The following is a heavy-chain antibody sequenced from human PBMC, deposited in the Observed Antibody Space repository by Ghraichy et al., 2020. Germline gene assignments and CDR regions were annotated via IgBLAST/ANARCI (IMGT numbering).Heavy chain of an antibody. J-gene: IGHJ5*02. V-gene: IGHV4-4*09. CDR1: GDSISTSQ. CDR3: AKRTGTRLLSLDP. Sequence: SETLSLTCIVSGDSISTSQWSWIRQPPGQRLEWIGYISTSGSTDYNPSLKGRVTISRDTSKNHVSLNLTSVTAADTAVYYCAKRTGTRLLSLDPWGQGTLVTVSS. D-gene: IGHD1-14*01. CDR2: ISTSGST.